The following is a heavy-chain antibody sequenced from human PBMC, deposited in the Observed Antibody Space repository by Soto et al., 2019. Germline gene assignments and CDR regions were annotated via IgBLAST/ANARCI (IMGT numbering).Heavy chain of an antibody. Sequence: GGSLRLSCAASGFTFSSYAMSWVRQAPGKGLEWVSAISGSGVSTYYADSVKGRFTISRDNSKNTLYLQMNSLRAEDTAVYYCAKSPGMYYYDGSGYYHSDYWGQGTLVTGSS. CDR3: AKSPGMYYYDGSGYYHSDY. J-gene: IGHJ4*02. V-gene: IGHV3-23*01. D-gene: IGHD3-22*01. CDR2: ISGSGVST. CDR1: GFTFSSYA.